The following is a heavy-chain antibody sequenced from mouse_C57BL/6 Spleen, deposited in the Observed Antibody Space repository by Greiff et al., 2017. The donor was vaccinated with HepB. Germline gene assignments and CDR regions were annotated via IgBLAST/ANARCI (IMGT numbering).Heavy chain of an antibody. V-gene: IGHV1-80*01. CDR3: ARRGIYDGTFDAMDY. Sequence: VQLQQSGAELVKPGASVKISCKASGYAFSSYWMNWVKQRPGKGLEWIGQIYPGDGDTNYNGKFKGKATLTADKSSSTAYMQLSSLTSEDSAVYFCARRGIYDGTFDAMDYWGQGTSVTVSS. J-gene: IGHJ4*01. CDR1: GYAFSSYW. CDR2: IYPGDGDT. D-gene: IGHD2-3*01.